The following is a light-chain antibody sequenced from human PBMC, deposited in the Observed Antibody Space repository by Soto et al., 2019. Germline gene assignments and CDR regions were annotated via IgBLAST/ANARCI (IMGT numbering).Light chain of an antibody. CDR2: CAS. CDR3: QQYGSSRWT. Sequence: ENVLTQSPGTLSLSPWESATLSCRAGQSVSSNYVAWSQQKPGQAPRLLVYCASSRAPGIPDRFRGSGSGTDFTLTISRLEPEDFAVYYCQQYGSSRWTFGQGTKVDIK. V-gene: IGKV3-20*01. J-gene: IGKJ1*01. CDR1: QSVSSNY.